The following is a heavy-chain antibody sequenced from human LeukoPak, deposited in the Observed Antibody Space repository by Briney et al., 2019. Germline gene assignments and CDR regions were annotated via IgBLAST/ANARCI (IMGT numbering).Heavy chain of an antibody. D-gene: IGHD2-2*01. V-gene: IGHV4-39*07. J-gene: IGHJ3*02. CDR2: IFYSGST. CDR1: GGSISTSNYY. CDR3: ARDGGIVVVPAATAGAFDI. Sequence: SETLSLTCTVSGGSISTSNYYWGWIRQPPGKGLEWIGNIFYSGSTYYNPSLKSRVTISVDTSKNQFSLKLSSVTAADTAVYYCARDGGIVVVPAATAGAFDIWGQGTMVTVSS.